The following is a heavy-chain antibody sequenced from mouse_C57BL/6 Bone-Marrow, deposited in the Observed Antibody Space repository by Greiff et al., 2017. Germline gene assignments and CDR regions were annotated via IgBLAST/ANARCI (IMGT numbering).Heavy chain of an antibody. V-gene: IGHV6-6*02. J-gene: IGHJ4*01. Sequence: EVKLEEAGGGFVQPGGSMKLSCVAFGFTFSNYWWTWVRQSPEKGLEWVAEIRLKSNNYATHYAESVNGRFTISRDDSQSSVYLQMNNLRAEDTGIYYCTRDYYAMDYWGQGTSVTVSS. CDR1: GFTFSNYW. CDR2: IRLKSNNYAT. CDR3: TRDYYAMDY.